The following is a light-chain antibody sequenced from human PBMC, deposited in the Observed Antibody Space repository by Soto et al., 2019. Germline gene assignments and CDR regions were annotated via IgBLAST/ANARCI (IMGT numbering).Light chain of an antibody. CDR1: SSNIGAGYD. CDR3: QSYDSSYV. J-gene: IGLJ1*01. CDR2: GNS. V-gene: IGLV1-40*01. Sequence: QLVLTQPPSVSGAPGQRVTISCTGSSSNIGAGYDVHWYQQLPGTAPKLLIYGNSNRPSGVPDRFSGSKSGTSASLAITGLQAEDEADYYCQSYDSSYVFGTGTKLTV.